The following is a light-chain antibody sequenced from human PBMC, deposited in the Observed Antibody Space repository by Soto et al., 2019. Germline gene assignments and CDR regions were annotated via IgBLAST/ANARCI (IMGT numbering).Light chain of an antibody. CDR3: QQRSSWLLT. J-gene: IGKJ4*01. CDR2: DAS. CDR1: QSVRSS. Sequence: EFVLTQSPATLSLSPGERATLSCRASQSVRSSLAWYQQKPGQAPRLLNYDASNRATGIPARFSGSGSETDFTLTISSLEPEDFAVYYCQQRSSWLLTFGGGTKVEIK. V-gene: IGKV3-11*01.